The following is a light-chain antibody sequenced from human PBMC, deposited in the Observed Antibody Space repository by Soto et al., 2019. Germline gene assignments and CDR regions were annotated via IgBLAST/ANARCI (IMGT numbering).Light chain of an antibody. V-gene: IGKV3-11*01. J-gene: IGKJ4*01. CDR1: QSVSTY. CDR3: QQRSSWPLT. CDR2: DAS. Sequence: EIVLTQSPATLSLSPGERATLSCRASQSVSTYLAWYQQKSGQAPRLLIYDASNRATGIPARFSGSGSGTDFTLTINSLEPEDFAVYYCQQRSSWPLTFGGGTKVEIK.